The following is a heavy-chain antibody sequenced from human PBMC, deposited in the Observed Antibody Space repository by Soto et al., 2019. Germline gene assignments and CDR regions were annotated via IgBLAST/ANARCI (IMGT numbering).Heavy chain of an antibody. J-gene: IGHJ6*02. D-gene: IGHD3-3*01. CDR2: INPNGGST. CDR1: GYTFSNYY. Sequence: QVQLVQSGAEVKKPGASVKVSCKASGYTFSNYYIHWVRQAPGQGLEWMGIINPNGGSTTYAQKFQGRVTMTRDTSTSTVYMELSSMTSDVTALYYCAKDGWFSALRIAFGLDVWGQGTTVTVSS. V-gene: IGHV1-46*01. CDR3: AKDGWFSALRIAFGLDV.